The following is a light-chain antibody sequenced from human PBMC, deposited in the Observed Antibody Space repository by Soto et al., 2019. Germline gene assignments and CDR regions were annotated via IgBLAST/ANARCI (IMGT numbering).Light chain of an antibody. CDR3: QQRSNWPYLT. J-gene: IGKJ4*01. CDR2: DAS. Sequence: EIVLTQSPDTLSLSPGERATLSCRASQSVSGYLGWYQQKPGQAPRILIYDASNRAYGVPARFRGSGSGTNFTLTIASLEPEDFAVYYCQQRSNWPYLTFGGGTRV. CDR1: QSVSGY. V-gene: IGKV3-11*01.